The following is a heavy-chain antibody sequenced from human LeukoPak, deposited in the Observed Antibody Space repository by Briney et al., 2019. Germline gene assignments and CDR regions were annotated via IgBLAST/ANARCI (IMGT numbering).Heavy chain of an antibody. CDR1: GYTFNSYG. V-gene: IGHV1-2*02. CDR3: ARDSGSGSYQTAIDY. J-gene: IGHJ4*02. D-gene: IGHD3-10*01. CDR2: INPNSGGT. Sequence: GASVKVSCKTSGYTFNSYGISWVRQAPGQGLEWMGWINPNSGGTNYAQKFQGKVTMTRDTSISTAYMELSRLRSDDTAVYYCARDSGSGSYQTAIDYWGQGTLVTVSS.